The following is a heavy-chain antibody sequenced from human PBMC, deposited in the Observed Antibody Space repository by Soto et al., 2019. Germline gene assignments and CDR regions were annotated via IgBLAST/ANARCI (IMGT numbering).Heavy chain of an antibody. D-gene: IGHD2-8*01. CDR2: IWYDGSNK. V-gene: IGHV3-33*01. Sequence: GGSLRLSCAASGFTFSSYGMHWVRQAPGKGLEWVAVIWYDGSNKYYADSVKGRFTISRDNSKNTLYLQMNSLRAEDTAVYYCARGVYAIRDDTDFDYWGQGTLVTVSS. CDR1: GFTFSSYG. CDR3: ARGVYAIRDDTDFDY. J-gene: IGHJ4*02.